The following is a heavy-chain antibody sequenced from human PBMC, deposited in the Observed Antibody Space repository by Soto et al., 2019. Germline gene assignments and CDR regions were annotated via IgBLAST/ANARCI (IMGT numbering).Heavy chain of an antibody. V-gene: IGHV3-21*02. Sequence: EVQLVESGGGLVNPGWSLRLSCAASGFTVSRYKMHWVRQAPREGLEWIASISSSSRYIYYGDSVKGRFTISRDNAKNSRYLQMSSLRADDSAVYYCASRRVTTQELGMDYYMDVWGQGTTVTVSS. CDR2: ISSSSRYI. CDR1: GFTVSRYK. D-gene: IGHD4-17*01. J-gene: IGHJ6*03. CDR3: ASRRVTTQELGMDYYMDV.